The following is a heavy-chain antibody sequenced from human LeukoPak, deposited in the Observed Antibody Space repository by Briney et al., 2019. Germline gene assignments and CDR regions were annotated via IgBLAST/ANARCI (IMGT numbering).Heavy chain of an antibody. CDR1: GYTFTSYY. V-gene: IGHV1-46*01. D-gene: IGHD3-22*01. J-gene: IGHJ5*02. CDR3: ATPITMIVGGFDP. Sequence: ASVKVSCKASGYTFTSYYMHWVRQAPGQGLEWMGIINPSGGSTSYAQKFQGRVTMTRDTSISTAYMELSRLRSDDTAVYYCATPITMIVGGFDPWGQGTLVTVSS. CDR2: INPSGGST.